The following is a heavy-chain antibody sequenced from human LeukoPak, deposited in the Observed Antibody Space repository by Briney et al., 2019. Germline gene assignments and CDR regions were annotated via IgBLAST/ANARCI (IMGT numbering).Heavy chain of an antibody. D-gene: IGHD6-19*01. CDR1: GGTFSSYA. J-gene: IGHJ4*02. CDR2: IIPIFGTA. V-gene: IGHV1-69*05. Sequence: ASVKVSCKASGGTFSSYAISWVRQAPGQGLEWMGRIIPIFGTANYAQKFQGRVTITTDESTSTAYMELSSLRSEDTAVYYCATGYSSGPYYLDYWGQGTLVTVSS. CDR3: ATGYSSGPYYLDY.